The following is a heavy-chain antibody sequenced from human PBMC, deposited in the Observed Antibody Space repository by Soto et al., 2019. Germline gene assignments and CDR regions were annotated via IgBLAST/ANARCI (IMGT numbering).Heavy chain of an antibody. J-gene: IGHJ3*02. D-gene: IGHD3-9*01. CDR1: GFTFGDYA. Sequence: PGGSLRLSCTASGFTFGDYAMSWFRQAPGKGLEWVGFIRSKAYGGTTEYAASAKGRFTISRDDSKSIAYLQMNSLKTEDTAVYYCTRDRYDILTGHYDAFDIWGQGTMVTVSS. CDR3: TRDRYDILTGHYDAFDI. V-gene: IGHV3-49*03. CDR2: IRSKAYGGTT.